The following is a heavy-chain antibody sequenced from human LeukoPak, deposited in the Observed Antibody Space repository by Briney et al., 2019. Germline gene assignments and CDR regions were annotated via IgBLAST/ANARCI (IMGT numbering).Heavy chain of an antibody. J-gene: IGHJ5*02. D-gene: IGHD3-3*01. CDR3: ASFDTYYDFWSGHRGYNWFDP. Sequence: GGSLRLSCAASGFTFSSYAMSWVRQAPGKGLEWVSAISGSGGSTYYADSVKGRFTISRDNSKNTLYLQMNSLRAEDTAVYYCASFDTYYDFWSGHRGYNWFDPWGQGTLVTVSS. CDR2: ISGSGGST. V-gene: IGHV3-23*01. CDR1: GFTFSSYA.